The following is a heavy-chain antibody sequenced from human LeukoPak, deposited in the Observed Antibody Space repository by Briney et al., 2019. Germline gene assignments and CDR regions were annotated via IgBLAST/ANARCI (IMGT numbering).Heavy chain of an antibody. Sequence: HPGGSLRLSCAASGFTFDGYAMHWVRQAPGKGLEWVSGISWNSGNIGYADSVKGRFTISRDNAKNSLYLQMNSLRAEDTALYYCAKVENSSGWFDYWGQGTLVAVSS. J-gene: IGHJ4*02. CDR2: ISWNSGNI. V-gene: IGHV3-9*01. D-gene: IGHD6-19*01. CDR3: AKVENSSGWFDY. CDR1: GFTFDGYA.